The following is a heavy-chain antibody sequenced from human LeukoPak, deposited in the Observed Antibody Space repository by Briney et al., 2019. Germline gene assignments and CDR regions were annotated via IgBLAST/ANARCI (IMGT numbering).Heavy chain of an antibody. D-gene: IGHD3-3*01. V-gene: IGHV4-61*02. J-gene: IGHJ4*02. CDR1: GGSISSGSYY. Sequence: SQTLSLTCTVSGGSISSGSYYWSWIREPAGKGLEWIGRIYTSGSTNYNPSLKSRVTISVDTSKNQFSMKLSSVTAADTAVYYYARGGRTYYDFWSGYGFDYWGQGTLVTVSS. CDR3: ARGGRTYYDFWSGYGFDY. CDR2: IYTSGST.